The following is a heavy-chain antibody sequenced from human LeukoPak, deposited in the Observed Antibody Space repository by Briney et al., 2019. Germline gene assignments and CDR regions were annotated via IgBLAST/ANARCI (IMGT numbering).Heavy chain of an antibody. Sequence: GGSLRLSCAASGFTFSSYGMHWVRQAPGKGLEWVAVIWYDGSNKYYADSVKGRFTISRGNSKNTLYLQMNSLRAEDTAVYYCAREGYGDPSWFDPWGQGTLVTVSS. V-gene: IGHV3-33*01. D-gene: IGHD4-17*01. J-gene: IGHJ5*02. CDR1: GFTFSSYG. CDR3: AREGYGDPSWFDP. CDR2: IWYDGSNK.